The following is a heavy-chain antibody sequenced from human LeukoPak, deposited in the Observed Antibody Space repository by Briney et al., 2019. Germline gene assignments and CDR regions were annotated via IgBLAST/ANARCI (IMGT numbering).Heavy chain of an antibody. D-gene: IGHD3-22*01. V-gene: IGHV1-69*04. Sequence: SVKLSCKSSAATFSSYAISWVRQAPGQGIEWMGRIIPIFGIANYAQKFQGRVAITADKSTSTAYMELSSLRSEDTAVYYCARDRPVVAEEYYYYYYGMDVWGQGTTVTVSS. CDR1: AATFSSYA. CDR3: ARDRPVVAEEYYYYYYGMDV. CDR2: IIPIFGIA. J-gene: IGHJ6*02.